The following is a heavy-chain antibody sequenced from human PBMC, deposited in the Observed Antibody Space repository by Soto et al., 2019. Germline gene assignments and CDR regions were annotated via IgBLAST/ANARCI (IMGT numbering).Heavy chain of an antibody. Sequence: ASVKVSCKASGGTFSSYAISWVRQAPGQGLEWMGGIIPIFGTANYAQKFQGRVTITADESTSTAYMELSSLRSEDTAVYYCARGYDSSGYIRKARNYYYGMDVWGQGTTVTVSS. CDR1: GGTFSSYA. J-gene: IGHJ6*02. D-gene: IGHD3-22*01. CDR2: IIPIFGTA. CDR3: ARGYDSSGYIRKARNYYYGMDV. V-gene: IGHV1-69*13.